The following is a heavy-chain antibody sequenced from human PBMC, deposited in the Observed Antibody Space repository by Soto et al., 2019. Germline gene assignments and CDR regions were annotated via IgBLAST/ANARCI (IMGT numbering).Heavy chain of an antibody. CDR3: ARAMGIAAADYGMDV. Sequence: PGGSLRLSCAASGFTFSSYGMHWVRQAPGKGLEWVAVIWYDGSNKYYADSVKGRFTISRDNSKNTLYLQMNSLRAEDTAVYYCARAMGIAAADYGMDVWGQGTTVTVSS. CDR2: IWYDGSNK. D-gene: IGHD6-13*01. J-gene: IGHJ6*02. V-gene: IGHV3-33*01. CDR1: GFTFSSYG.